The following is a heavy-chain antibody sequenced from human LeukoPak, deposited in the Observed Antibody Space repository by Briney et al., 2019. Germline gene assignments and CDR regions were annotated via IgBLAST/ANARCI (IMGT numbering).Heavy chain of an antibody. CDR1: GVSISSYY. CDR3: ARQNKRITIFGVVISGFDP. D-gene: IGHD3-3*01. V-gene: IGHV4-4*09. Sequence: PSETLSLTCTVSGVSISSYYWSWLRQPPGKGLEWIGYIYTSGSTNYNPSLKSRVPISVDTSKNQFSLKLSSVTAADTAVYYCARQNKRITIFGVVISGFDPWGQGTLVTVSS. CDR2: IYTSGST. J-gene: IGHJ5*02.